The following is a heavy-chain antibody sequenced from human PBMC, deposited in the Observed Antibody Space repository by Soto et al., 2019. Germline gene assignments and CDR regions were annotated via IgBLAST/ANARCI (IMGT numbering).Heavy chain of an antibody. CDR1: RYTFKSYQ. CDR2: INIINGNT. V-gene: IGHV1-3*04. Sequence: ASVKVSCXXSRYTFKSYQRYWLRPAPGQRLECMGWINIINGNTEYSQNCQGRVTMTRDTSVCTAYMELSSLRSEDTAVYYCARDTDLTLVTTLDYWGQGTPVTVSS. CDR3: ARDTDLTLVTTLDY. J-gene: IGHJ4*02. D-gene: IGHD4-17*01.